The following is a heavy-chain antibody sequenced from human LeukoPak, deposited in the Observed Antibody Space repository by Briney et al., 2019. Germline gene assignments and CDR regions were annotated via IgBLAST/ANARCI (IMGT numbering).Heavy chain of an antibody. J-gene: IGHJ4*02. D-gene: IGHD6-19*01. CDR1: GFAFSSYE. Sequence: PGGSLRLSCAASGFAFSSYEMNWVRHAPGKGLEWVSYISSSASIIYYADSVKGRFTISRDNAKNSLYLQMNSLRAEDTAVYYCARKRGSGWSPIDYWGQGTLVTVSS. V-gene: IGHV3-48*03. CDR2: ISSSASII. CDR3: ARKRGSGWSPIDY.